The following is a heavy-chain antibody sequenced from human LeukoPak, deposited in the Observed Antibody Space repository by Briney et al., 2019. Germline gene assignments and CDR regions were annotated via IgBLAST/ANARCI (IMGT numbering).Heavy chain of an antibody. Sequence: PSETLSLTCTVSGGSISSYYWSWIRQPPGKGLEWTGYIYYSGSTNCNPSLKSRVTISVDTSKNQFSLKLSSVTAADTAVYYCARHETEYGSSSPWGQGTLVTVSS. CDR1: GGSISSYY. D-gene: IGHD6-13*01. V-gene: IGHV4-59*08. CDR2: IYYSGST. J-gene: IGHJ5*02. CDR3: ARHETEYGSSSP.